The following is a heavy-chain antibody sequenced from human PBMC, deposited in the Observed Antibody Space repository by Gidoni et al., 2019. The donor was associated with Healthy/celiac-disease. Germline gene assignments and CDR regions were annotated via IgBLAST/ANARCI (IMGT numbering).Heavy chain of an antibody. CDR1: GDTFTSYY. V-gene: IGHV1-46*01. J-gene: IGHJ4*02. CDR2: INPSGGST. D-gene: IGHD3-22*01. Sequence: QVQLVQSGAEVKKPGASVKVSCKASGDTFTSYYMHWVRQAPGQGLEWMGIINPSGGSTSYAQKFQGRVTMTRDTSTSTVYMELSSLRSEDTAVYYCARVDDSGPVRQYYFDYWGQGTLVTVSS. CDR3: ARVDDSGPVRQYYFDY.